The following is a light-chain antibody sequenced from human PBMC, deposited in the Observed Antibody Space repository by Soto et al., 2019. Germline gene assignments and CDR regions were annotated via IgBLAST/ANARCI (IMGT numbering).Light chain of an antibody. CDR1: SSDVGYYHY. CDR3: NSYTSSGTYVL. Sequence: QSALTQPASVSGSPGQSITISCTGTSSDVGYYHYVSWYQHHPGKAPKLMIYDVDNRPSGVSDRFSGSKSGNTASLTISGLQAEDEADYYCNSYTSSGTYVLFGGGTKLTVL. J-gene: IGLJ2*01. CDR2: DVD. V-gene: IGLV2-14*03.